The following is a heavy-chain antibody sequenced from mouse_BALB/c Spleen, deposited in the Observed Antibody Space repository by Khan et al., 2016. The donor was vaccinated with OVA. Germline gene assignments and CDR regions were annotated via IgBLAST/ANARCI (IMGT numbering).Heavy chain of an antibody. CDR3: TRLAYYYDSEGFAY. Sequence: EVELVESGGDLVKPGGSLKLSCAASGFTFSTFGMSWVRQTPDKRLEWVATISTGGSYTYYPDIVKGRFIISRDNAKNTLDLQMSSLKSEDTAMYYCTRLAYYYDSEGFAYWGLGTLVTVSA. V-gene: IGHV5-6*01. CDR1: GFTFSTFG. D-gene: IGHD1-1*01. CDR2: ISTGGSYT. J-gene: IGHJ3*01.